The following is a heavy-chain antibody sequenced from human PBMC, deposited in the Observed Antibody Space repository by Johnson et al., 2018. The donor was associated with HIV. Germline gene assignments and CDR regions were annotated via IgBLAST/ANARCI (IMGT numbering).Heavy chain of an antibody. J-gene: IGHJ3*02. V-gene: IGHV3-30*02. CDR3: AREAYCSGGSCYDAFDI. D-gene: IGHD2-15*01. CDR1: GFTFSSSG. CDR2: IRYDGGNK. Sequence: VQLVESGGGLVQPGGSLRLSCAASGFTFSSSGMHWVRQAPGKGLEWVAFIRYDGGNKDYAGSVKGRFTISRDNSKNTLYLQMNSLRAEDTAVYYCAREAYCSGGSCYDAFDIWGQGTMVTVSS.